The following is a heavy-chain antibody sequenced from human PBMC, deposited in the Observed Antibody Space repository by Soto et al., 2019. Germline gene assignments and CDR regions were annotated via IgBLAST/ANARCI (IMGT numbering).Heavy chain of an antibody. Sequence: GAPEKIVSKASGHTSTSYYMHWVLHAPVPGQEWKGWINPNSGGTNYAQKFQCWVTMTRYTSISTAYMELSRLRSDDTAVYYCARDLGDTVLRFLEWYFDYWGQGSLVTVSS. V-gene: IGHV1-2*04. CDR2: INPNSGGT. CDR3: ARDLGDTVLRFLEWYFDY. CDR1: GHTSTSYY. J-gene: IGHJ4*02. D-gene: IGHD3-3*01.